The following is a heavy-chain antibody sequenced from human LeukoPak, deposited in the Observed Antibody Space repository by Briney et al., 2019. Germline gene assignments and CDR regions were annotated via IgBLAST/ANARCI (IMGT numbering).Heavy chain of an antibody. D-gene: IGHD3-22*01. J-gene: IGHJ4*02. Sequence: GASVKVSCKASGGTFSSYAISWVRQAPGQGLEWMGGIIPIFGTANYAQKFQGRVTITADESTSTAYMELSSLRSEDTAVYYCARGCIRRDSSGYYPLCYWGQGTLVTVSS. CDR3: ARGCIRRDSSGYYPLCY. CDR2: IIPIFGTA. CDR1: GGTFSSYA. V-gene: IGHV1-69*13.